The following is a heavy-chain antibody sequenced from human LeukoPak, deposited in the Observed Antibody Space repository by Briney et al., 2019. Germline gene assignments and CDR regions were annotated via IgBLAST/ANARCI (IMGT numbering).Heavy chain of an antibody. D-gene: IGHD4-17*01. V-gene: IGHV4-31*03. J-gene: IGHJ4*02. CDR2: IYYSGST. CDR3: ARADYAEGFDY. Sequence: KTSQTLSLTCTVSGGSISSGGYYWSWIRQHPGKGLEWIGYIYYSGSTYYNPSLKSRVTISVDTSKNQFSLKLGSVTAADTAVYYYARADYAEGFDYWGQGTLVTVSS. CDR1: GGSISSGGYY.